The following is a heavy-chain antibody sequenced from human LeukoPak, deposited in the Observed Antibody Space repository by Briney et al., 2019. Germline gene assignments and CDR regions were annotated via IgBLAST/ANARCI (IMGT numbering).Heavy chain of an antibody. Sequence: SETLSLTCTVSGGSISSSSYYWGWIRQPPGKGLEWIGSIYYSGSTYYNPSLKSRVTISVDTSKNQFSLKLSSVTAADTAVYYCASGGYNFQVAFDIWGQGTMVTVSS. CDR3: ASGGYNFQVAFDI. J-gene: IGHJ3*02. V-gene: IGHV4-39*07. CDR2: IYYSGST. CDR1: GGSISSSSYY. D-gene: IGHD5-24*01.